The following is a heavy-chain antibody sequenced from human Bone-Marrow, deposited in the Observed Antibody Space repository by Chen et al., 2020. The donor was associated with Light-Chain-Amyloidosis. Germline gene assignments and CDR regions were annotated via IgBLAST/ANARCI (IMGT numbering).Heavy chain of an antibody. CDR2: IYPDDSYA. D-gene: IGHD5-12*01. Sequence: EVPPEQSGPEVKKPGESLKISCKGAGYTFPNYWIGWVRQMPGKGLEWMGVIYPDDSYARYSPSFEGQVTISADKSITTAYLQWRSLKASDTAMYYCARRRDGYNFDYWGQGTLVTVSS. CDR1: GYTFPNYW. J-gene: IGHJ4*02. CDR3: ARRRDGYNFDY. V-gene: IGHV5-51*01.